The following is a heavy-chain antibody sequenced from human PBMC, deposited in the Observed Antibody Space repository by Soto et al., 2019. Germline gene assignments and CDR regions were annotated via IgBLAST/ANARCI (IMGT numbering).Heavy chain of an antibody. CDR2: ISAHNGNT. D-gene: IGHD1-1*01. Sequence: QVHLVQSGAEVKKPGASVKVSCKGSGYAFTTYGITWVRQAPGQGLEWMGWISAHNGNTNYAQKLQGRVTVTRDTSTSTAYMELRSRRSDDTAVYYCARARYGDYWGQGALVTVSS. V-gene: IGHV1-18*01. CDR1: GYAFTTYG. J-gene: IGHJ4*02. CDR3: ARARYGDY.